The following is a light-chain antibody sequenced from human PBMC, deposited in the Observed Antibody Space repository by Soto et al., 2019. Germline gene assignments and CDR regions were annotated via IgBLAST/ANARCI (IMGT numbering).Light chain of an antibody. CDR3: MQGTYSPHT. J-gene: IGKJ4*02. CDR1: QSLVYSNGNTY. V-gene: IGKV2-30*01. Sequence: VVMTLSPLSLPVTLGQSASISCRSSQSLVYSNGNTYLIWFQQRPGQSPRRLISKVSIRDSEIPDRFSGIGSDTEFTLEISRVEAEDVGGYYFMQGTYSPHTFGGETRVELK. CDR2: KVS.